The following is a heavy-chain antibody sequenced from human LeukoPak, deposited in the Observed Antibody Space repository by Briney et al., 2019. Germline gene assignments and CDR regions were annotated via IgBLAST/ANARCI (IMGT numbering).Heavy chain of an antibody. CDR2: IYYSGST. Sequence: PSETLSLTCTVSGGSISSYYWSWIRQPPGKGLEGIGYIYYSGSTNYNPSLKSRVTISVDTSKNQFSLKLSSVTAADTAVYYCARLSTIFGVVTLDAFDIWGQGTMVTVSS. V-gene: IGHV4-59*08. D-gene: IGHD3-3*01. CDR3: ARLSTIFGVVTLDAFDI. CDR1: GGSISSYY. J-gene: IGHJ3*02.